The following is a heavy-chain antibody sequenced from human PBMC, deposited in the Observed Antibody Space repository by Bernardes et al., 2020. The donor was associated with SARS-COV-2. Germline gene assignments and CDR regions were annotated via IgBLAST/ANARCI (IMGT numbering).Heavy chain of an antibody. Sequence: GGSLRLSCAASGFTFSSYAMSWVRQAPGKGLEWVSAISGSGGSTYYADSVKGRFTISRDNSKNTLYLQMNSLRAEDTAVYYCAKDVEGQYCSGGSCFTSSYYFDDWGQGTLVTVSS. D-gene: IGHD2-15*01. CDR2: ISGSGGST. J-gene: IGHJ4*02. CDR1: GFTFSSYA. CDR3: AKDVEGQYCSGGSCFTSSYYFDD. V-gene: IGHV3-23*01.